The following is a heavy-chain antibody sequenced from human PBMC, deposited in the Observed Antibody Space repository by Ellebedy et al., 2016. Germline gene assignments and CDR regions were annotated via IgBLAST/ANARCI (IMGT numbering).Heavy chain of an antibody. CDR1: GGYISSTNW. Sequence: SETLSLTCAVSGGYISSTNWWSWVRQPPGKGLEWIGEIYHGGSTNYSPTLTSRALISLDNSKNQFSLKMSSVTAADTAVYYCASMNIAAAGISKYFDIWGRGTLVTVSS. CDR3: ASMNIAAAGISKYFDI. CDR2: IYHGGST. J-gene: IGHJ2*01. D-gene: IGHD6-13*01. V-gene: IGHV4-4*02.